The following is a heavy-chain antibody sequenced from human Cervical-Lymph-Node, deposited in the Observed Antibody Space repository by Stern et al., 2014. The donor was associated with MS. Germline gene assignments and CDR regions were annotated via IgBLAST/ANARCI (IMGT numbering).Heavy chain of an antibody. Sequence: EVQLVESGGGLVQPGGSLRVSCAASGFTFSTYWMHWVRQAPGKGLEWVSGIKSDESSTTYADSVKGRVSITRDNDKNTLYLQMNRLRAEYTAVYYCARGVMVAATYAYDIWGQGTMVTISS. CDR1: GFTFSTYW. CDR3: ARGVMVAATYAYDI. CDR2: IKSDESST. V-gene: IGHV3-74*01. J-gene: IGHJ3*02. D-gene: IGHD2-15*01.